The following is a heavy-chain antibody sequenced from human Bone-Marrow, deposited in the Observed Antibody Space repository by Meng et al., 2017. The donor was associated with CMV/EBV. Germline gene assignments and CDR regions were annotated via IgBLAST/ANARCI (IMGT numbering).Heavy chain of an antibody. J-gene: IGHJ2*01. CDR1: GYSFTSYW. Sequence: GGSLRLSCKGSGYSFTSYWIGWVRQMPGKGLEWMGIIYPGDSDTRYSPSFQGQVTISADKSISTAYLQWSSLKASDTAMYYCARNRYDSSGYYSIGGHWYFDLWGRGPLVTFSS. CDR2: IYPGDSDT. V-gene: IGHV5-51*01. CDR3: ARNRYDSSGYYSIGGHWYFDL. D-gene: IGHD3-22*01.